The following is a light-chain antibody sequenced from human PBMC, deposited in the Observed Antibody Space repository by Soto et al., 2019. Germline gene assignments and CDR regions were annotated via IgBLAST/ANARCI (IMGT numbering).Light chain of an antibody. J-gene: IGKJ4*01. Sequence: EIVMMQSPATLSVSPGESVTLSSRASQLFSSNLAWYQHKPGQAPRLLIYGVSTRDTGVPDRFSGSASGTEFTLTISSLEPEDFAVYYCQQRSNWLTFGGGTKVDI. CDR1: QLFSSN. V-gene: IGKV3-15*01. CDR3: QQRSNWLT. CDR2: GVS.